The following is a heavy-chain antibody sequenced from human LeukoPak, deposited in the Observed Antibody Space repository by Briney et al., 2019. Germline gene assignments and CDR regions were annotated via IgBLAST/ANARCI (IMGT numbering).Heavy chain of an antibody. Sequence: SETLSLTGTVSGGSISSYYWSSIRQPPGKGLEWIGYIYYSGSTNYNPSLKSRVTISVDTSKNQFSLKLSSVTAADTAVYYCARHFDYWGQGTLVTVSS. CDR2: IYYSGST. V-gene: IGHV4-59*01. CDR1: GGSISSYY. CDR3: ARHFDY. J-gene: IGHJ4*02.